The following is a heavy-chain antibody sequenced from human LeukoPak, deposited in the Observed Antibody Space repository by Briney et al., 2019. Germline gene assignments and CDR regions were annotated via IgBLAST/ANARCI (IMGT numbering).Heavy chain of an antibody. CDR1: GYTFTGYY. Sequence: ASVKVSCKASGYTFTGYYMHWVRQAPGQGLEWMGWINPNSGGTNYAQKFQGRVTMTRDTSISTAYMELSRLRSDDTAVYYCARKGLRHLGDYYYYYGMDVWGQGTTVTVSS. D-gene: IGHD5-12*01. CDR2: INPNSGGT. V-gene: IGHV1-2*02. CDR3: ARKGLRHLGDYYYYYGMDV. J-gene: IGHJ6*02.